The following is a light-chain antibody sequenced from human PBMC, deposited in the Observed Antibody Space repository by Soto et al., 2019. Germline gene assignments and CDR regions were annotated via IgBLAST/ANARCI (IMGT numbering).Light chain of an antibody. Sequence: EIVLIQSPATLSLSPGEIATLSCRASQSVSSYLAWYQQKPGQAPMLLIYDASNRATGIPARFSGSGSGTDFTLTISSLEPEDFAVYYCQQRSNWPYTFGQGTKLEIK. V-gene: IGKV3-11*01. CDR2: DAS. CDR1: QSVSSY. J-gene: IGKJ2*01. CDR3: QQRSNWPYT.